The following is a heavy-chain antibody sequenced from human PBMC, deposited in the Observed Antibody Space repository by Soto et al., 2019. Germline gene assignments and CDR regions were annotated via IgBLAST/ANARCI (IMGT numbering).Heavy chain of an antibody. CDR3: ARGSTGTDY. CDR1: GYTFSGNN. Sequence: QVQLVQSGAEVQKPGASVKISCKASGYTFSGNNMHWVRQAPGQGLEWMGWINPNSGGTNYAQKFQGRVTLTRDTSISTAYMELSRLRSNDTAVYYCARGSTGTDYWGQGTLVTVSS. D-gene: IGHD1-1*01. V-gene: IGHV1-2*02. CDR2: INPNSGGT. J-gene: IGHJ4*02.